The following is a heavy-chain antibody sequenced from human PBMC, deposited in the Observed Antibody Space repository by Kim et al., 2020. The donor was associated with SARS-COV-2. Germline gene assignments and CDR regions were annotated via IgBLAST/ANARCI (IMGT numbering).Heavy chain of an antibody. V-gene: IGHV3-53*01. CDR3: ARVGHWYSSGWGGAFDI. J-gene: IGHJ3*02. D-gene: IGHD6-19*01. CDR2: IYSGGST. CDR1: GFTVSSNY. Sequence: GGSLRLSCAASGFTVSSNYMSWVRQAPGKGLEWVSVIYSGGSTYYADSVKGRFTISRDNSKNTLYLQMNSLRAEDTAVYYCARVGHWYSSGWGGAFDIWGQGKMVTVSS.